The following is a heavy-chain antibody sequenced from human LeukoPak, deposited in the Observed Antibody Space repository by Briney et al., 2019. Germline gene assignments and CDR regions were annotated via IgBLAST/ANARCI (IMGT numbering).Heavy chain of an antibody. J-gene: IGHJ4*02. CDR3: ARDWGTTVGFSDY. CDR2: IWYDGSNK. D-gene: IGHD1-7*01. V-gene: IGHV3-33*08. Sequence: PGGSLRLSCAASGFTFSNYNMNWVRQAPGKGLEWVAVIWYDGSNKYYADSVKGRFTISRDNSKNTLYLQMNSLRAEDTAVYYCARDWGTTVGFSDYWGQGTLVTVSS. CDR1: GFTFSNYN.